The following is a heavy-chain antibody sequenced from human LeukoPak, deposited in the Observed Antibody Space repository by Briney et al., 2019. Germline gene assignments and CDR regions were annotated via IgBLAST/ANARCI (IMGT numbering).Heavy chain of an antibody. Sequence: SETLSPTCTVSGYSISSDFYWGWIRQPPGKGLEWIGSIYHSGTTYYNPSLKSRVTISVDTSKNQFSLKLTSVTAADTAVYYCARISTQGATRPGPPGTYWGQGTLVTVSS. CDR1: GYSISSDFY. J-gene: IGHJ4*02. CDR2: IYHSGTT. CDR3: ARISTQGATRPGPPGTY. D-gene: IGHD1-1*01. V-gene: IGHV4-38-2*02.